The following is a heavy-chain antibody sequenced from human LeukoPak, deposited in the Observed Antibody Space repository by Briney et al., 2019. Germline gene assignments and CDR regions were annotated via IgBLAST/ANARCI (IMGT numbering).Heavy chain of an antibody. Sequence: PGGSLRLSCAASGFTFSSYAMSWVRQAPGKGLEWVSAISGSGGSTYYADSVKGRFTIPRDNSKNTLYLQMNSLRAEDTAVYYCARIDSSGYYCVYWGQGTLVTVSS. J-gene: IGHJ4*02. D-gene: IGHD3-22*01. V-gene: IGHV3-23*01. CDR3: ARIDSSGYYCVY. CDR1: GFTFSSYA. CDR2: ISGSGGST.